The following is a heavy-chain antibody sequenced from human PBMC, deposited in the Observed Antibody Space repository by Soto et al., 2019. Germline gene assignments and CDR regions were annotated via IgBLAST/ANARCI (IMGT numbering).Heavy chain of an antibody. CDR3: AHSSGKSGGY. J-gene: IGHJ4*02. CDR2: LYWDDAK. CDR1: GFSLTTSGVG. Sequence: QITLKESGPTLVKPTQTLTLTCTFSGFSLTTSGVGVGWIRQPPGKALEWLALLYWDDAKRYSPSLKSRLTIAMDTSNIPMVLTMTNMDPGDTGTYFCAHSSGKSGGYWGQGTLVTVSS. V-gene: IGHV2-5*02. D-gene: IGHD3-10*01.